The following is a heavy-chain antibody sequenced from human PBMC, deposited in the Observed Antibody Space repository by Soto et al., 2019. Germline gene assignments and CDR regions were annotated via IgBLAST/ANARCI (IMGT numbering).Heavy chain of an antibody. J-gene: IGHJ4*02. D-gene: IGHD5-12*01. CDR1: GFSLSTSGVD. CDR3: VHTRWLQLLNYFDY. V-gene: IGHV2-5*02. CDR2: IYWDDDK. Sequence: QITLKESGPTLVKPTQTLTLTCTFSGFSLSTSGVDVGWIRQPPGKALEWLALIYWDDDKRYSPSLKSRLTITKDTSKNQVVLTVTNMDPADTGTYYWVHTRWLQLLNYFDYWGQGTLVTVSS.